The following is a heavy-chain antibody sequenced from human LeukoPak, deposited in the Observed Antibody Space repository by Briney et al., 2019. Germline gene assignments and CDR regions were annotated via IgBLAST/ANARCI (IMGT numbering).Heavy chain of an antibody. D-gene: IGHD6-19*01. CDR1: GFTFSSYW. V-gene: IGHV3-74*01. Sequence: GGSLRLSCEVSGFTFSSYWIHWVRQAPGKGLVWVSRINSDGSSTNYADSVRGRFTISRDNAKNTVYLQVNSLRVEDTAVYYCARGSGAYGDFDYWGQGTLVTVSS. J-gene: IGHJ4*02. CDR2: INSDGSST. CDR3: ARGSGAYGDFDY.